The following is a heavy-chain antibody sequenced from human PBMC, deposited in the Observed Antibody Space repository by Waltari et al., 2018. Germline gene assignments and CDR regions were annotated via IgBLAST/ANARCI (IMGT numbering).Heavy chain of an antibody. V-gene: IGHV4-34*01. CDR2: INHSGST. CDR1: GGSFSGYY. Sequence: QVQLQQWGAGLLKPSETLSLTCAVYGGSFSGYYWSWIRQPPGKGLEWIGEINHSGSTNYNPSLKVRVTISVDTSKNQFSLKLSSVTAADTAVYYCARGTQSLDYFDYWGQGTLVTVSS. J-gene: IGHJ4*02. CDR3: ARGTQSLDYFDY.